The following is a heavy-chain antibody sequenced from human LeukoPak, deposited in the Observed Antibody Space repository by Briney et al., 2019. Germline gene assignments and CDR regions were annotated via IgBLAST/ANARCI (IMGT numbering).Heavy chain of an antibody. CDR1: GYNFFSHG. J-gene: IGHJ4*02. V-gene: IGHV1-18*01. Sequence: GASVKVSCKASGYNFFSHGISWVRQAPGQGLKWMGWISPDNGNTNYGHVGQGRITMTTDTSANTAFLELRNLRSDDTAVYFCARQSDDYYDSSGYFDYWGQGTLVTVSS. D-gene: IGHD3-22*01. CDR3: ARQSDDYYDSSGYFDY. CDR2: ISPDNGNT.